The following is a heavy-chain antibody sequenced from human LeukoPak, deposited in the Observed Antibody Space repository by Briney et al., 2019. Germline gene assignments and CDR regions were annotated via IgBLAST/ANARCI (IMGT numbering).Heavy chain of an antibody. CDR2: INGDGTIT. CDR1: GFAFSSYW. J-gene: IGHJ4*02. V-gene: IGHV3-74*01. CDR3: SRSQFDY. Sequence: GGSLRLSCAASGFAFSSYWMLWVRQAPGKGLVWVSRINGDGTITTYASFVKGGFTISRDNAENILYLQMNSLRAEDTAIYYCSRSQFDYWGQGILVTVSS.